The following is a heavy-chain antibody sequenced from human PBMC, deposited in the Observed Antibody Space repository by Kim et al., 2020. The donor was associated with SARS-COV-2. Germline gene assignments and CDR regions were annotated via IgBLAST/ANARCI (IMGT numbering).Heavy chain of an antibody. Sequence: SSRSSIYYADSVKGRFTISRDNAKNSLYLQMNSLRAEDTAVYYCARSFDYWGQGTLVTVSS. V-gene: IGHV3-21*01. CDR3: ARSFDY. J-gene: IGHJ4*02. CDR2: SSRSSI.